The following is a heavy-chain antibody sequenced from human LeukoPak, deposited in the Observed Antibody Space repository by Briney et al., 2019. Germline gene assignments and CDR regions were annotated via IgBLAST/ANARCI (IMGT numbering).Heavy chain of an antibody. CDR1: GGSVSSGSYY. CDR2: IYYSGST. J-gene: IGHJ4*02. Sequence: PSETLSLTCTVSGGSVSSGSYYWSWIRQPPGKGLEWTGYIYYSGSTNYNPSLKSRVTISVDTSKNQFSLKLSSVTAADTAVYYCARERERAYYYDSSGYYALDYWGQGTLVTVSS. D-gene: IGHD3-22*01. CDR3: ARERERAYYYDSSGYYALDY. V-gene: IGHV4-61*01.